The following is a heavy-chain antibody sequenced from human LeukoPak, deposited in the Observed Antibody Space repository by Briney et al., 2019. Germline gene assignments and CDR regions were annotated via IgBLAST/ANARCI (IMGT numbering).Heavy chain of an antibody. V-gene: IGHV3-74*01. Sequence: GGSLRLSCATSGFTFSSYWMYWVRQAPGKGLVWVSRINSDGSSTSYADSVKGRFTIPRDNTKNTLYVQMNSLRAEDTAVYYCAGSLFSNWYFDLWGRGTLVTVSS. J-gene: IGHJ2*01. D-gene: IGHD3-10*02. CDR2: INSDGSST. CDR1: GFTFSSYW. CDR3: AGSLFSNWYFDL.